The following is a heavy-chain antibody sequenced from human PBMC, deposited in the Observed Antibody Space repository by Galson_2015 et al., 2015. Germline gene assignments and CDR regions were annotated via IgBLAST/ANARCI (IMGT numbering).Heavy chain of an antibody. D-gene: IGHD3-10*01. CDR3: ARDKGDITMVRGVIGY. Sequence: CKASGYTFTSYGISWVRQAPGQGLEWMGWISAYNGNTNYAQKLQGRVTMTTDTSTSTAYMELRSLRSDDTAVYYCARDKGDITMVRGVIGYWGQGTLVTVSS. J-gene: IGHJ4*02. CDR2: ISAYNGNT. CDR1: GYTFTSYG. V-gene: IGHV1-18*01.